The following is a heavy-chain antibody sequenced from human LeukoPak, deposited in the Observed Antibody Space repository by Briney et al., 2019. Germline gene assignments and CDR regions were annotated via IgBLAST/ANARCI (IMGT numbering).Heavy chain of an antibody. CDR3: DKDKWLRGYYYYYMDV. V-gene: IGHV3-43*01. CDR1: GFNFDDYN. Sequence: GGSLRFSCAASGFNFDDYNMHWVRQAPGKGLEWVSLITWNGDSTYYADSVEGRFTISRDNSKNSLYLQMNSLRTEDTALYFCDKDKWLRGYYYYYMDVWGKGTTVTVSS. J-gene: IGHJ6*03. CDR2: ITWNGDST. D-gene: IGHD5-12*01.